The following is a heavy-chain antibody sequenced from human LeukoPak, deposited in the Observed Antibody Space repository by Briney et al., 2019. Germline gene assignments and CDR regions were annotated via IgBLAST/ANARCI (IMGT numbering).Heavy chain of an antibody. D-gene: IGHD6-19*01. V-gene: IGHV4-38-2*02. CDR2: IYHSGST. Sequence: SETLSLTCTVSGYSISSGYYWGWIRQPPGKGLEWIGSIYHSGSTYYNPSLKSRVTISVDTSKNQFSLKLSSVTAADTAVYYCARSPRIAVADPNWFDPWGQGTLVTVSS. CDR1: GYSISSGYY. CDR3: ARSPRIAVADPNWFDP. J-gene: IGHJ5*02.